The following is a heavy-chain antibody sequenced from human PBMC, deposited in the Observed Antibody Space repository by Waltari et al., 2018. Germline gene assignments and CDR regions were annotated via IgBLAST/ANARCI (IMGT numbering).Heavy chain of an antibody. V-gene: IGHV1-2*02. J-gene: IGHJ4*02. CDR3: ARDHYYDSPGLDY. CDR2: LHPNSGST. Sequence: QVQLVQSGAEMKKPGASVIVSCKTSGYTFTGHYIHWVRQAPGQGLEWSEWLHPNSGSTRYGQIFQGRVIMTRDTSISTVYMYLSGLKSDDTAVYYCARDHYYDSPGLDYWGQGTLVTVSS. CDR1: GYTFTGHY. D-gene: IGHD3-22*01.